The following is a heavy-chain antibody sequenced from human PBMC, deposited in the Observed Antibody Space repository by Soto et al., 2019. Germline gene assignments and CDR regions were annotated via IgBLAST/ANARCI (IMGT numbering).Heavy chain of an antibody. CDR1: GGSISSSNW. CDR2: IYHSGST. CDR3: AREDRVVAATRPRRGFDY. Sequence: QVQLQESGPGLVKPSGTLSLTCAVSGGSISSSNWWSWVRQPPGKGLEWIGEIYHSGSTNYNPSRTSRVTLSVDKSKNQFSLKLSSVTAADTAVYYCAREDRVVAATRPRRGFDYWGQGTLVTVSS. V-gene: IGHV4-4*02. J-gene: IGHJ4*02. D-gene: IGHD2-15*01.